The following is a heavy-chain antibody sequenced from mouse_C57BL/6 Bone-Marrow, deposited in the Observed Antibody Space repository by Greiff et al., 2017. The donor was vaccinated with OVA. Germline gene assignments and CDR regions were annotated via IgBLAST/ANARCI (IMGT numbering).Heavy chain of an antibody. CDR1: GFTFSSYG. J-gene: IGHJ4*01. V-gene: IGHV5-6*01. CDR3: ARHRRLLRPAMDY. Sequence: EVQVVESGGDLVKPGGSLKLSCAASGFTFSSYGMSWVRQTPDQRLEWVATISSGGSYTYYPDNVKGRFTISRDNAKNTLYLQMSSLKSEDTAMYYCARHRRLLRPAMDYWGKGTSVTVSS. D-gene: IGHD2-3*01. CDR2: ISSGGSYT.